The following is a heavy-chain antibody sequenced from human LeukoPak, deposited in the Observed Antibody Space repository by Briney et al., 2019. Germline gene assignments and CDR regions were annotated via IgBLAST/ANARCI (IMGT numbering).Heavy chain of an antibody. CDR3: ARSRNYYYDSSGYPY. CDR2: ISGSGGGT. CDR1: GFTFSSYG. V-gene: IGHV3-23*01. Sequence: GGSLRLSCAASGFTFSSYGMSWVRQAPGKGLEWVSAISGSGGGTYYADSVKGRFTISRDNSKNTLYLQMNSLRAEDTAVYYCARSRNYYYDSSGYPYWGQGTLVTVSS. D-gene: IGHD3-22*01. J-gene: IGHJ4*02.